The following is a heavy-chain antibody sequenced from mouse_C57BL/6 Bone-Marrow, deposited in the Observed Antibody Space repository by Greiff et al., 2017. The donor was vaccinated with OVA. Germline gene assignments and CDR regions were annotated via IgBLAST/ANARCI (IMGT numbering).Heavy chain of an antibody. J-gene: IGHJ3*01. CDR1: GFSLTSYA. CDR2: IWPGGGT. CDR3: ALGSIFAY. V-gene: IGHV2-9-1*01. Sequence: VKLVASGPGLVAPSQSLSIPCTVSGFSLTSYAISWVRQPPGKGLEWLGVIWPGGGTTYNSALKSRLSISKDNSKIQVFLKMNSLQTDDTARYYCALGSIFAYWGQGTLVTVSA. D-gene: IGHD1-1*01.